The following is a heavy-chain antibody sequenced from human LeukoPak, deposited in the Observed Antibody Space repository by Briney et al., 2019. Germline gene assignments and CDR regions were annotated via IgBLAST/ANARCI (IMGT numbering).Heavy chain of an antibody. V-gene: IGHV3-7*03. J-gene: IGHJ4*02. CDR2: IKYDGNEK. CDR3: AREYTAMVTAYFDY. D-gene: IGHD5-18*01. CDR1: GFTFSVSW. Sequence: PGGSLRLSCAASGFTFSVSWMSWVRQAPGKGLEWVANIKYDGNEKYYVDSVKGRFTISRDNAKNSLYLQMNSLRAEDTALYYCAREYTAMVTAYFDYWGQGTLVTVSS.